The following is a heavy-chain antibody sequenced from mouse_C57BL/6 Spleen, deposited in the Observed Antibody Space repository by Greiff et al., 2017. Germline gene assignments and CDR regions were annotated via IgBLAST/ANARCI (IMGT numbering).Heavy chain of an antibody. CDR2: ISYSGST. J-gene: IGHJ1*03. V-gene: IGHV3-8*01. D-gene: IGHD2-5*01. CDR1: GYSITSDY. Sequence: EVQLQQSGPGLAKPSQTLSLTCSVTGYSITSDYWNWIRKFPGNKLEYMGYISYSGSTYYNPSLKSRISITRDTSKNQYYLQLNSVTTEDTATYYCATSPDSNYGYFDVWGTGTTVTVSS. CDR3: ATSPDSNYGYFDV.